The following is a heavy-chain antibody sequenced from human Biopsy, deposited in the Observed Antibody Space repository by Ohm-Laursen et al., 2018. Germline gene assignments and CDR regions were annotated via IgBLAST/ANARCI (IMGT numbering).Heavy chain of an antibody. J-gene: IGHJ1*01. CDR2: NIPILGTG. D-gene: IGHD3-9*01. CDR1: GGTFSRYG. V-gene: IGHV1-69*06. Sequence: SVKVSCKAPGGTFSRYGINWVRQAPGQGLERLGGNIPILGTGNYAQKFQGRVTVAADTSTSTATMELRSLRSDDTAVYYCATKLTGYFHHWGQGTLVTVSS. CDR3: ATKLTGYFHH.